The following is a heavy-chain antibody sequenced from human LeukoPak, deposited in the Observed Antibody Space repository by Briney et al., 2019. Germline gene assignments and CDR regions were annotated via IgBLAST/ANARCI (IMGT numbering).Heavy chain of an antibody. Sequence: PSETLSLTCTVSGGSISSSSYYWDWIRQPPGKGLEWIGSIYYSGGTYYNPSLKSRVTISVDTSKYQFSLKLSSVTAADTAVYYCARQSRSYYGRYFDYCGRGPLVPVSS. CDR2: IYYSGGT. CDR1: GGSISSSSYY. J-gene: IGHJ4*02. V-gene: IGHV4-39*07. CDR3: ARQSRSYYGRYFDY. D-gene: IGHD3-10*01.